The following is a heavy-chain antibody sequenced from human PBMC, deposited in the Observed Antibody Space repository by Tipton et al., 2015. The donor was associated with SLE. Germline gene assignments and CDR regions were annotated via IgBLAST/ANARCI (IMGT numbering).Heavy chain of an antibody. Sequence: TLSLTCAVSGGSISSGGYSWSWIRQPPGKGLEWIGYIYHSGSTYYNPSLKSRVTISVDTSKNQFSLKLSSVTAADTAVYYCAREIGGYYDFWGGLLGYYGMDVWGQGTTVTVSS. J-gene: IGHJ6*02. V-gene: IGHV4-30-2*01. CDR1: GGSISSGGYS. CDR2: IYHSGST. D-gene: IGHD3-3*01. CDR3: AREIGGYYDFWGGLLGYYGMDV.